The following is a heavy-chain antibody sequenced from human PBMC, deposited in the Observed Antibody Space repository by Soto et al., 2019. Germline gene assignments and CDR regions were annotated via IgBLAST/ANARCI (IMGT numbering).Heavy chain of an antibody. CDR3: ARAPTRDYYGSGSYSDYYYGMDV. V-gene: IGHV1-69*13. CDR1: GGTFSSYA. Sequence: SVKVSCKASGGTFSSYAISWVRQAPGQGLEWMGGIIPIFGTANYAQKFQGRVTITADESTSTAYMELSSLRSEDTAVYYCARAPTRDYYGSGSYSDYYYGMDVWG. D-gene: IGHD3-10*01. J-gene: IGHJ6*02. CDR2: IIPIFGTA.